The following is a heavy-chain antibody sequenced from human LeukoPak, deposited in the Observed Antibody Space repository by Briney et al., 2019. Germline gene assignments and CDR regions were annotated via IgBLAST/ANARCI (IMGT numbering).Heavy chain of an antibody. Sequence: GGSLRLSCAASGFTFSSYWMSWVRQAPGKGLEWVANIKQDGSEKYYVDSVKGRFTISRDNAKNSLYLQMNSLRAGDTAVYYCARRRYSRSSQHFDYWGQGTLVTVSS. J-gene: IGHJ4*02. CDR1: GFTFSSYW. V-gene: IGHV3-7*01. CDR3: ARRRYSRSSQHFDY. D-gene: IGHD1-26*01. CDR2: IKQDGSEK.